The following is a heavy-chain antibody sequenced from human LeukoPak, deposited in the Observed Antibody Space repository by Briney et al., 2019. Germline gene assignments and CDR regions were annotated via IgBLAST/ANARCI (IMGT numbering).Heavy chain of an antibody. J-gene: IGHJ4*01. CDR1: GGSISSYY. Sequence: PSETLSLTCTVPGGSISSYYWSWIRQPPGKGLEWIVYIYDSGSTNYNPSLKSRVTISVDTSKNQFSLKLSSVTAADTAVYYCARANYYDIFDYWGQGTLVTVSS. V-gene: IGHV4-59*01. CDR3: ARANYYDIFDY. D-gene: IGHD3-22*01. CDR2: IYDSGST.